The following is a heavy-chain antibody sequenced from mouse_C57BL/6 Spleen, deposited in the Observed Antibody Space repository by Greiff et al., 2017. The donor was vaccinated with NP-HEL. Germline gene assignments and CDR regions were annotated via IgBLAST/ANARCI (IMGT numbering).Heavy chain of an antibody. D-gene: IGHD1-1*01. CDR2: ISSGSSTI. V-gene: IGHV5-17*01. Sequence: DVKLVESGGGLVKPGGSLKLSCAASGFTFSDYGMHWVRQAPEKGLEWVAYISSGSSTIYYADTVKGRFTIARDNAKNTLFLQMTSLRSEDTAMYYCARPGATVVATRAMDYWGQGTSVTVSS. CDR3: ARPGATVVATRAMDY. CDR1: GFTFSDYG. J-gene: IGHJ4*01.